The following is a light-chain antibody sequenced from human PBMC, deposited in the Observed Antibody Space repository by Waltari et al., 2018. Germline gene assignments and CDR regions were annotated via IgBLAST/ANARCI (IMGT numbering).Light chain of an antibody. Sequence: SSELTQDPAVSVALGQTIRITCQGDSLRTSYASWYQVKPGQAPVLVMFGKAKRPSGVPDRFSGDTSETTSSLTITGAQAEDEADDYCSSRNGRASQVVFAGGTKVTVL. CDR1: SLRTSY. CDR2: GKA. CDR3: SSRNGRASQVV. J-gene: IGLJ2*01. V-gene: IGLV3-19*01.